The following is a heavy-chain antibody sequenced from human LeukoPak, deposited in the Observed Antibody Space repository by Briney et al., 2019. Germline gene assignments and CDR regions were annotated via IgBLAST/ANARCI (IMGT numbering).Heavy chain of an antibody. CDR3: AKSEMATIIAFDY. CDR2: IYYSGST. CDR1: GDSMSGYY. V-gene: IGHV4-59*05. J-gene: IGHJ4*02. Sequence: SETLSLTCSISGDSMSGYYWSWIRQPPGKGLEWIGSIYYSGSTYYNPSLKSRVTISVDTSKNQFSLKLSSVTAADTAVYYCAKSEMATIIAFDYWGQGALVTVSS. D-gene: IGHD5-24*01.